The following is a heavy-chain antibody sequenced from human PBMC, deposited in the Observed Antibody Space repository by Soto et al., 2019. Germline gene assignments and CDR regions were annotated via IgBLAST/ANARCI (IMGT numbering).Heavy chain of an antibody. J-gene: IGHJ4*02. D-gene: IGHD3-22*01. V-gene: IGHV3-15*01. CDR2: IKSKTDGGTT. CDR3: TTSPASFYYDSSGYSYVDDY. CDR1: GFTFSNAW. Sequence: PGGSLRLSCAASGFTFSNAWMSWVRQAPGKGLEWVGRIKSKTDGGTTDYAAPVKGRFTISRDDSKNTLYLQMNSLKTEDTAVYYCTTSPASFYYDSSGYSYVDDYWGQGTLVPVSS.